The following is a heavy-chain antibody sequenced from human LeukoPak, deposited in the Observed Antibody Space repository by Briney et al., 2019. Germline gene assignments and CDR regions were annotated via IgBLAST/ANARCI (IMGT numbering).Heavy chain of an antibody. D-gene: IGHD3-16*01. CDR1: GFTFNTYS. V-gene: IGHV3-21*01. Sequence: GGSLRLSCAASGFTFNTYSMNWVRQAPGKGLEWVSSINSGSTYKYYADSVKGRFTVSRDNAKNSLYLQMNSLRAEDTAVYYCARPRPGWSSVMPYFDYWGQGTLVTVSS. J-gene: IGHJ4*02. CDR3: ARPRPGWSSVMPYFDY. CDR2: INSGSTYK.